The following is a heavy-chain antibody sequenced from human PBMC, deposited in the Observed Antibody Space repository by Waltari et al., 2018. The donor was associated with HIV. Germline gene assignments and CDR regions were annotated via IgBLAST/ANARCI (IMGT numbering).Heavy chain of an antibody. CDR1: GASFSGYY. Sequence: QVQLQQWGAGLLKPSETLSLTCAVYGASFSGYYWSWICQSPGMGLEWIGDISQSGSTNYTPPLKSRVTISVDTSKNHFSLNLSSVTAADTAVYYCARGRMGYWYFDLWGRGTLVTVSS. CDR3: ARGRMGYWYFDL. CDR2: ISQSGST. V-gene: IGHV4-34*02. J-gene: IGHJ2*01.